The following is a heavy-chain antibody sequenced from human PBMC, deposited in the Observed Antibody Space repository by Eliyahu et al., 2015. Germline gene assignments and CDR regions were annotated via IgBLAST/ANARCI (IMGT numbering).Heavy chain of an antibody. CDR2: ISGSGGST. Sequence: EVQLLESGGGLVQPGGSLRLXCAASGFTXSSYAMSWVRQAPGKGLEWVSAISGSGGSTYYADSVKGRFTISRDNSKNTLYLQMNSLRAEDTAVYYCAKDHGLSWHSDYWGQGTLVTVSS. V-gene: IGHV3-23*01. CDR1: GFTXSSYA. D-gene: IGHD6-13*01. CDR3: AKDHGLSWHSDY. J-gene: IGHJ4*02.